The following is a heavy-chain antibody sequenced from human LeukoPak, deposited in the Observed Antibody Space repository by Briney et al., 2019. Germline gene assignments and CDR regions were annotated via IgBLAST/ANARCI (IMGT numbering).Heavy chain of an antibody. CDR1: GYSISSGFY. J-gene: IGHJ4*02. D-gene: IGHD1-7*01. Sequence: SETLSLTCAVSGYSISSGFYWGWIRQPPGKGLEWIGTIYRSGTTYYNPSLKSRVTISADKSKNQISLKLSSVTAADTALYYCARTSTGTTDSFDYWGQGTLVTVSS. CDR3: ARTSTGTTDSFDY. CDR2: IYRSGTT. V-gene: IGHV4-38-2*01.